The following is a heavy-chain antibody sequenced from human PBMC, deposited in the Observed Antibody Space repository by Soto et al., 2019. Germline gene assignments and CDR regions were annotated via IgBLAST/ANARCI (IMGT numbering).Heavy chain of an antibody. CDR2: ISGSGGST. D-gene: IGHD3-9*01. CDR3: GKDDIWTGTYYLDY. J-gene: IGHJ4*02. Sequence: PVESLRRSCAASGFTCSSYSMSWVRQGPGEGLEWVSTISGSGGSTYYADSVKCRFTISRDNSKNTLYLQMNSLRAEGTAVYYCGKDDIWTGTYYLDYWGQGTLVQVS. CDR1: GFTCSSYS. V-gene: IGHV3-23*01.